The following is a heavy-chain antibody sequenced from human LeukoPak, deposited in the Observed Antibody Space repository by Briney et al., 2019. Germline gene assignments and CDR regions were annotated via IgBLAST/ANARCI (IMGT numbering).Heavy chain of an antibody. CDR1: GFTFSSYS. CDR2: ISSSSSYI. Sequence: GGSLRLSCAASGFTFSSYSMNWVRQAPGKGLEWVSSISSSSSYIYYADSVKGRFTISRDNAKNSLYLQMNSLRAEDTAVYYCARHQRDFSRLADYWGQGTLVTVSS. CDR3: ARHQRDFSRLADY. V-gene: IGHV3-21*01. J-gene: IGHJ4*02. D-gene: IGHD3-9*01.